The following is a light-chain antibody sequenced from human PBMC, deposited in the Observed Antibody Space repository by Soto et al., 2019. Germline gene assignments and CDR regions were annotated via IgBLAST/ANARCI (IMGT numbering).Light chain of an antibody. V-gene: IGKV3-15*01. CDR3: QQYVHWPPGA. CDR1: QSVSSC. Sequence: EIVVTQSPATLSVSPGERVTLSCRASQSVSSCLAWYQQRPGQAPRLLIYDTSTRAAGIAARFSGSGSGTEFTLTISSLQSEDSAVYYCQQYVHWPPGAFGQGTTVEIK. CDR2: DTS. J-gene: IGKJ1*01.